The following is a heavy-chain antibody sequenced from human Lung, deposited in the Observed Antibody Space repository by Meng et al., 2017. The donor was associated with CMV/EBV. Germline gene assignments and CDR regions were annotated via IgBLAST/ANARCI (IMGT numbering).Heavy chain of an antibody. J-gene: IGHJ4*02. CDR3: TTDRPRSGGKTHDY. D-gene: IGHD4-23*01. V-gene: IGHV3-15*01. CDR2: IKSKFDGETT. CDR1: GSGFIFSNLW. Sequence: EVQLVESGGGLVKPGXXXXLSFTGSGSGFIFSNLWINWVRQAPGKGLEWVGRIKSKFDGETTDYAAPVKGRFTISRDDSRNTLYLYMNSLKTEDTAVYYCTTDRPRSGGKTHDYWGQGTLVTVSS.